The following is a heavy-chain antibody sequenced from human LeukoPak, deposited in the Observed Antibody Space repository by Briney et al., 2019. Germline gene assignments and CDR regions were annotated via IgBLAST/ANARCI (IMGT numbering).Heavy chain of an antibody. Sequence: PSQTLSLTCTVSGGSISSDSYYWSWIRQPAGKGLEWIGRIYTSGSTNYNPSLKSRVTISIDTSKNQFSLKLSSVTAADTAVYYCARNYDSSGYYYAFDYWGQGTLVTVSS. CDR3: ARNYDSSGYYYAFDY. D-gene: IGHD3-22*01. J-gene: IGHJ4*02. V-gene: IGHV4-61*02. CDR1: GGSISSDSYY. CDR2: IYTSGST.